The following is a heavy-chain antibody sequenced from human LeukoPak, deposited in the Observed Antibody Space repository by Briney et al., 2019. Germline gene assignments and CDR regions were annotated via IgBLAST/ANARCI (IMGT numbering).Heavy chain of an antibody. V-gene: IGHV3-23*01. D-gene: IGHD1-26*01. Sequence: PGGSLRLSCAASGLTFSSYAMSWVRQVPGKGLEWVSAISGSGGSTYYADSVKGRFTISRDNSKSTLYLQMNSLRAEDTAVYYCARDRGSYYNFDYWGQGTLVTVSS. CDR2: ISGSGGST. CDR3: ARDRGSYYNFDY. CDR1: GLTFSSYA. J-gene: IGHJ4*02.